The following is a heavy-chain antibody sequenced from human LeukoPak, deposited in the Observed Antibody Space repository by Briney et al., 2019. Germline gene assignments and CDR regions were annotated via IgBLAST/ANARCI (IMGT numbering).Heavy chain of an antibody. CDR3: ARRAAAGSWYFDY. CDR2: IIPIFGTA. J-gene: IGHJ4*02. V-gene: IGHV1-69*05. D-gene: IGHD6-13*01. CDR1: GGTFSSYA. Sequence: SVKVSCKASGGTFSSYAISWVRQAPGQGLEWMGRIIPIFGTANYAQKFQGRVTITTDESTSTAYMELSSLGSEDTAVYYCARRAAAGSWYFDYWGQGTLVTVSS.